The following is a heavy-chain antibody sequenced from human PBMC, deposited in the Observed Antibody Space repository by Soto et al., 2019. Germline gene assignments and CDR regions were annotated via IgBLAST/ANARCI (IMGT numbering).Heavy chain of an antibody. V-gene: IGHV3-48*03. CDR1: GFIFSNYE. CDR2: VSEDSGTM. J-gene: IGHJ3*01. CDR3: VREYCAGGACSDAFDL. Sequence: GGSLRLSCAASGFIFSNYEVDWVHQEPGKGLEWVSYVSEDSGTMQYADSVKGRFTISRDNAKNSLYLQMKSLRSEDTAVYFCVREYCAGGACSDAFDLWCQVTLVTVSS. D-gene: IGHD2-21*01.